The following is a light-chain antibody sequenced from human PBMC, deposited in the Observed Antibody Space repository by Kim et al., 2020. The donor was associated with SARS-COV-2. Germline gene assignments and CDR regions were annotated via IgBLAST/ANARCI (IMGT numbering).Light chain of an antibody. CDR3: LLSDTGYKM. CDR2: DTN. Sequence: PGGTVTLACGSSTGPVTSGHYPYWIQQKPGQAPRTLITDTNNRHSWTPARFSGSLVGGKAALTLSGAQPEDEAEYYCLLSDTGYKMFGGGTQLTVL. V-gene: IGLV7-46*01. CDR1: TGPVTSGHY. J-gene: IGLJ3*02.